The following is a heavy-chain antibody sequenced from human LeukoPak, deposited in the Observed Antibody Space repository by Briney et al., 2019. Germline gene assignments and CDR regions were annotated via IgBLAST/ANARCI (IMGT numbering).Heavy chain of an antibody. CDR1: GGTFSSYA. Sequence: SVKVSCKASGGTFSSYAISWVRQAPGQGLEWMGGIIPIFGTANYAQKFQGRVTITADESTSSAYMELSSLRSEDTAVYYCARGEWRELVYANWGQGTLVTVSS. CDR3: ARGEWRELVYAN. V-gene: IGHV1-69*01. D-gene: IGHD1-26*01. CDR2: IIPIFGTA. J-gene: IGHJ4*02.